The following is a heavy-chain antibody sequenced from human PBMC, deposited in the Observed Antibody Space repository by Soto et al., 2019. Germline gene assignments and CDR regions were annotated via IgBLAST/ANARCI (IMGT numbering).Heavy chain of an antibody. D-gene: IGHD3-10*01. CDR2: IWYDGSNK. Sequence: QVQLVESGGGVVQPGRSLRLSCAASGFTFSSYGMHWVRQAPGKGLEWVAVIWYDGSNKYYADSVKGRFTISRDNSKNTLYLQMNSLRAEDTAVYYCASSGSGSYYRLKYYYYGMDVWGQGTTVTVSS. CDR3: ASSGSGSYYRLKYYYYGMDV. J-gene: IGHJ6*02. V-gene: IGHV3-33*01. CDR1: GFTFSSYG.